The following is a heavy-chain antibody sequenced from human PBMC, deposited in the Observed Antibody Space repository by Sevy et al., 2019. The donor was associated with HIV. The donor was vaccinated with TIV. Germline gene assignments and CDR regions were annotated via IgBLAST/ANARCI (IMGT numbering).Heavy chain of an antibody. D-gene: IGHD5-18*01. V-gene: IGHV3-48*03. Sequence: GGSLRLSCAASGFIFSSNEMNWVRQAPGKGLEWVTYIGSSGSPIYYADYVKGRFTISSGNAKNSLYLQMNSLRAEDTAVYYCARVSVDTNFYGMDVWGQGTTVTVSS. CDR1: GFIFSSNE. CDR3: ARVSVDTNFYGMDV. J-gene: IGHJ6*02. CDR2: IGSSGSPI.